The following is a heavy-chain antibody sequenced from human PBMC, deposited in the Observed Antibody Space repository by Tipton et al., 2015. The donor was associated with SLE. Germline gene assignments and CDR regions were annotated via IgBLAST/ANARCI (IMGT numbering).Heavy chain of an antibody. J-gene: IGHJ4*02. CDR3: AKDPRSSSWPYYFDY. V-gene: IGHV3-30*02. Sequence: GSLRLSCAASGFTFSSYGMHWVRQAPGKGLEWVAFIRYDGSNKYYADSVKGRFTISRDNSKNTLYLQMNSLRAEDTAVYYCAKDPRSSSWPYYFDYWGQGTLVTVSS. CDR1: GFTFSSYG. CDR2: IRYDGSNK. D-gene: IGHD6-13*01.